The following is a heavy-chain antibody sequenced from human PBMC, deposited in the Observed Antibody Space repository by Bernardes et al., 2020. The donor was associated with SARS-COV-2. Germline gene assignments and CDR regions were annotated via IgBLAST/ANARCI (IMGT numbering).Heavy chain of an antibody. CDR3: AGSSCGIDCYIGGLRSWDDGMDV. J-gene: IGHJ6*02. Sequence: SETLSLTCTVSGGSISSSNYYWGWIRQPPGKGLEWIGSIYSSGSSYYTPSLQSRVSESIDTSQNQFSLRLSFLTAADTAVYYCAGSSCGIDCYIGGLRSWDDGMDVWGQGTTVTVSS. CDR2: IYSSGSS. CDR1: GGSISSSNYY. V-gene: IGHV4-39*01. D-gene: IGHD2-21*02.